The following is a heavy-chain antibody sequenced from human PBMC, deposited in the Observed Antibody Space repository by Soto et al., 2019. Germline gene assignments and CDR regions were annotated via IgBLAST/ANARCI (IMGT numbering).Heavy chain of an antibody. CDR2: IYHSVTT. CDR1: GDAISSNNW. V-gene: IGHV4-4*02. CDR3: ASGVYSSSTD. J-gene: IGHJ4*02. D-gene: IGHD6-6*01. Sequence: QVQLQESGPGLVKPSWTLSLTCAVSGDAISSNNWWQWVRQPPGKGLERIGEIYHSVTTNYNPSLKSRVTISVDKSRNQSSLKLNSVTAADTAVYYCASGVYSSSTDWGQGTLVTVSS.